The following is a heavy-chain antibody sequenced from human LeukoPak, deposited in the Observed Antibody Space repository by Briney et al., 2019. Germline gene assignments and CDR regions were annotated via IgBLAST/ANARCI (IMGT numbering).Heavy chain of an antibody. CDR3: ARDGGSYYFPAFVDY. CDR2: ISAYNGNT. Sequence: GASVKVSCKASGYTFTSYGISWVRQAPGQGLEGMGWISAYNGNTNYAQKLQGRVTMTTDTSTSTAYMELRSLRSDDTAVYYCARDGGSYYFPAFVDYWGQGTLVTVSS. D-gene: IGHD1-26*01. V-gene: IGHV1-18*01. J-gene: IGHJ4*02. CDR1: GYTFTSYG.